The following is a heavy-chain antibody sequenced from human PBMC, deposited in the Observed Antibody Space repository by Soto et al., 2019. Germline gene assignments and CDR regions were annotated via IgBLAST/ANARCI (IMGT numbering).Heavy chain of an antibody. J-gene: IGHJ5*02. CDR1: GYTFTSYD. CDR2: MNPNSGNT. V-gene: IGHV1-8*01. D-gene: IGHD2-15*01. CDR3: ARGMGYCSGGSCPRSLNWFDP. Sequence: ASVKVSCKASGYTFTSYDINWVRQATGQGLEWMGWMNPNSGNTGYAQKFQGRVTMTRNTSISTAYMELSSLRSEDTAVYYCARGMGYCSGGSCPRSLNWFDPWGQGTLVTVSS.